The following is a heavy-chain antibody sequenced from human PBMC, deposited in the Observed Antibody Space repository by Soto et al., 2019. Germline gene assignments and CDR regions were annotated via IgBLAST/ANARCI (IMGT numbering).Heavy chain of an antibody. CDR2: ISSDGVNK. CDR3: ARRLTTTVSALGY. D-gene: IGHD4-17*01. Sequence: QVQLVESGGGVVQPGGSLTLSCKASGFTFSSYAIHWVRQAQGKGLEWVSVISSDGVNKHSAESVRGRFVISRDNSKNTVHLEMTRLRLEVTAVYFFARRLTTTVSALGYWGQGSLVNVSS. V-gene: IGHV3-30*09. J-gene: IGHJ4*02. CDR1: GFTFSSYA.